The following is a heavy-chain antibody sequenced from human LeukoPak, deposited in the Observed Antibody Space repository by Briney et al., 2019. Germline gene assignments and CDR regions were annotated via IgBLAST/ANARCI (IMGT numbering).Heavy chain of an antibody. J-gene: IGHJ4*02. CDR1: GGSISSGGYY. D-gene: IGHD3-22*01. CDR2: IYYSGST. CDR3: ARFYDSSGYYHDY. Sequence: SETLSLTCTVSGGSISSGGYYWSWIRQHPGKGLEWIGYIYYSGSTYYNPSLKSRVTISVDTSKNQFSLKLSSVTAADTAVYYCARFYDSSGYYHDYWGQGTLVTVSS. V-gene: IGHV4-31*03.